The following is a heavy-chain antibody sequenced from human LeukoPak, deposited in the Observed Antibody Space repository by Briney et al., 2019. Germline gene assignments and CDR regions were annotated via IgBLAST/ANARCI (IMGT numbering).Heavy chain of an antibody. J-gene: IGHJ4*02. D-gene: IGHD3-22*01. CDR3: AKDPYYDSSGYSLYYFDY. CDR1: GFTFSSYA. CDR2: ISGSNSNT. V-gene: IGHV3-23*01. Sequence: GGSLRLSCAASGFTFSSYAMSWVRQAPGKGLEWVSLISGSNSNTYYADSVKGRFTISRDNSKNTLYLQMNSLRAEDTAVYYCAKDPYYDSSGYSLYYFDYWGQGTLVTVSS.